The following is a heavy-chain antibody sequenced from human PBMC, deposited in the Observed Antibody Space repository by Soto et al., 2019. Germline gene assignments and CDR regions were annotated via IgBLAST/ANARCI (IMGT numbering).Heavy chain of an antibody. CDR3: ARRYGSAFDI. J-gene: IGHJ3*02. D-gene: IGHD4-17*01. V-gene: IGHV4-59*01. Sequence: QVQLQEAGPGLVKPSETLSLTCTVSGGSISSYYWSWIRQPPGKGLEWIGYIFYSGSTNYNPSLKRRVTISVDTSQNQCSLKLSSVTAADTAVYYCARRYGSAFDIWCHGTMVTVSS. CDR2: IFYSGST. CDR1: GGSISSYY.